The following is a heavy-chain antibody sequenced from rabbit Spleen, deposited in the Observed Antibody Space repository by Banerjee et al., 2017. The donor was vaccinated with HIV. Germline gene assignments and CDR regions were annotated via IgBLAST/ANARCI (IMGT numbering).Heavy chain of an antibody. CDR3: ARDTATSFSSYGMAL. D-gene: IGHD1-1*01. J-gene: IGHJ6*01. CDR2: INAVTGKA. CDR1: GFSFSNKAV. Sequence: QDQLVESGGGLVKPEGSLKLSCTASGFSFSNKAVMCWVRQAPGKGLEWIACINAVTGKAVYASWAKGRFTISKTSSTTVTLKMTSLTAADTATYFCARDTATSFSSYGMALWGQGTLVTVS. V-gene: IGHV1S45*01.